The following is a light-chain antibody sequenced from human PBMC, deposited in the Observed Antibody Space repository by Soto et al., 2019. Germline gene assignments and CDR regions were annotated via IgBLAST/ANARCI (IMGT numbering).Light chain of an antibody. CDR1: QSIRSW. CDR2: DVS. Sequence: DIQMTQSPSTLSATVVDRVTITFRASQSIRSWLAWYQQKPGKAPKLLIYDVSSLESGVPSKFSGSGSGTEFTLTISSLQPDDSATYFCQQYNTFWTFGQGTKVDIK. J-gene: IGKJ1*01. CDR3: QQYNTFWT. V-gene: IGKV1-5*01.